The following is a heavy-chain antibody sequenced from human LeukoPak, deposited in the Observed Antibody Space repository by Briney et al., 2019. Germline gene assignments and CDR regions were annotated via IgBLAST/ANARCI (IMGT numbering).Heavy chain of an antibody. Sequence: GGSLRLSRAASGFIFSSYGMHWLRQAPAKGLEGVALIWYDGYNQVYADSVKGRFTISRDNSKNTLYLQMNSLRGEDTAVYYCARIARSYSYYYGMDVWGRGTTVTVSS. CDR2: IWYDGYNQ. CDR3: ARIARSYSYYYGMDV. V-gene: IGHV3-33*01. D-gene: IGHD1-26*01. J-gene: IGHJ6*02. CDR1: GFIFSSYG.